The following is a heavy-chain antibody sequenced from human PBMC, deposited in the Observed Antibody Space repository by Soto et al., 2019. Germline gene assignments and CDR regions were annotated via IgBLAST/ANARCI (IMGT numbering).Heavy chain of an antibody. CDR3: ARGVYYYDSSGYYAADYYYYGMDV. D-gene: IGHD3-22*01. CDR1: GYTFTGYY. V-gene: IGHV1-2*04. Sequence: QVQLVQSGAEVKKPGASVKVSCKASGYTFTGYYMHWVRQAPGQGLEWMGWINPNSGGTNYAQKFQGWVTMTRDTSISTAYMELSRLRSDDTAVYYCARGVYYYDSSGYYAADYYYYGMDVWGQGTTVTVSS. CDR2: INPNSGGT. J-gene: IGHJ6*02.